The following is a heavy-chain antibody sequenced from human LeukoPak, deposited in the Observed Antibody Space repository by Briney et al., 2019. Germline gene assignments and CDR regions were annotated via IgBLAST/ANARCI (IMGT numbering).Heavy chain of an antibody. J-gene: IGHJ5*02. Sequence: RGSLRLSCAASGFTFSNYWMHWVRHAPGKGLVWVSRIDIDGSSTRYAASVKGRFTISRDNAKNTLYLQMNSLRAEDTAVYYCAREVSGDPWYNWFDPWGQGTLVTVSS. D-gene: IGHD4-17*01. V-gene: IGHV3-74*01. CDR3: AREVSGDPWYNWFDP. CDR2: IDIDGSST. CDR1: GFTFSNYW.